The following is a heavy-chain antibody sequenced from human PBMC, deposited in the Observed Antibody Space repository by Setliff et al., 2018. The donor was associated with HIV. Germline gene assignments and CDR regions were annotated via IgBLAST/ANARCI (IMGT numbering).Heavy chain of an antibody. CDR1: GFSFSSLA. CDR3: ARAPNWGSPHYFDF. Sequence: PGGSLRLSCAASGFSFSSLAMHWVRPAPGKGLEWVAAISDDGTIKNYADSVKGRFTISRDSSTDTVYVQMNSLRVEDTAVYYCARAPNWGSPHYFDFWGQGTLVTVSS. D-gene: IGHD7-27*01. CDR2: ISDDGTIK. J-gene: IGHJ4*02. V-gene: IGHV3-30-3*01.